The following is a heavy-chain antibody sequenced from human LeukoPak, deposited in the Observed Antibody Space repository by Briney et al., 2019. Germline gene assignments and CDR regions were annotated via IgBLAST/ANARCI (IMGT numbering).Heavy chain of an antibody. CDR2: IYHSGST. V-gene: IGHV4-4*02. CDR1: GGSISSGNW. Sequence: PSGTLSLTCAVSGGSISSGNWWSWVRQPPGKGLEWIGEIYHSGSTNYNPSLKSRVTISVDTSKNQFSLKLSSVTAADTAVYYCASAISRISAFDIWGQGTMVTVSS. J-gene: IGHJ3*02. CDR3: ASAISRISAFDI. D-gene: IGHD1-14*01.